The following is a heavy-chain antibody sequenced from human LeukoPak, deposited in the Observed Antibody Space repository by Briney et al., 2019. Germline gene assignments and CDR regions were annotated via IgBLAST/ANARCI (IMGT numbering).Heavy chain of an antibody. CDR2: INHSGST. V-gene: IGHV4-34*01. Sequence: SETLSLTCAVYGGSFSSYYWSWIRQPPGKGLEWIGEINHSGSTNYNPSLKSRVTISVDTSKNQFSLKLSSVTAADTAVYYCARGMSCSGGSCYSPQSAFDIWGQGTMVTVSS. CDR3: ARGMSCSGGSCYSPQSAFDI. D-gene: IGHD2-15*01. J-gene: IGHJ3*02. CDR1: GGSFSSYY.